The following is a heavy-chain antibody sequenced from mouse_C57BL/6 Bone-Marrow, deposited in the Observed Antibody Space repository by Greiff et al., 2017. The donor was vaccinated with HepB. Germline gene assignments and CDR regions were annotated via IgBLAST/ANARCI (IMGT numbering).Heavy chain of an antibody. Sequence: EVQLVESGGGLVQSGRSLRLSCATSGFTFSDFYMEWVRQAPGKGLEWIAASRNKANDYTTEYSASVKGRFIVSRDTSQSILYLQMNALRAEDTAIYYCARDGKGMAYWGQGTLVTVSA. CDR2: SRNKANDYTT. CDR1: GFTFSDFY. J-gene: IGHJ3*01. CDR3: ARDGKGMAY. V-gene: IGHV7-1*01.